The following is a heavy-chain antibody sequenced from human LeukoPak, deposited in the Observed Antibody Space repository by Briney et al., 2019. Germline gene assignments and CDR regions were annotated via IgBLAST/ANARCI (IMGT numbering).Heavy chain of an antibody. V-gene: IGHV1-2*02. CDR2: INPNTGGT. CDR3: ARDAAFGGVIFN. D-gene: IGHD3-16*02. Sequence: ASVKVSCKASGYTFTSYGISWVRQAPGQGLEWMGWINPNTGGTHYAEKFQGRVTMSRDTSINTAYMEMSSLRSDDTGVYYCARDAAFGGVIFNWGQGVLVTVSS. CDR1: GYTFTSYG. J-gene: IGHJ4*02.